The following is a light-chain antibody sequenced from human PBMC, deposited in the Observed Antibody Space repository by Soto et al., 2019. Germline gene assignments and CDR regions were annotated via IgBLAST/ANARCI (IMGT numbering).Light chain of an antibody. Sequence: EIVLTQSPGTLSFSPGERATLSCRASQSVSSSYLAWYQQKPGQAPRLLISGASSRATGIPDRFSGSGSGTDFTLTISRLEPEDFAVYSWQQYGSSPYTFGQGTKLEIK. J-gene: IGKJ2*01. CDR1: QSVSSSY. CDR3: QQYGSSPYT. CDR2: GAS. V-gene: IGKV3-20*01.